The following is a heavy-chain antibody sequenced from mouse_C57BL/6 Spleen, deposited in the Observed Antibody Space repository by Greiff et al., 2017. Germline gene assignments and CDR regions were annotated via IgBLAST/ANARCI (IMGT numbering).Heavy chain of an antibody. J-gene: IGHJ2*01. Sequence: QVQLQQSGAELVKPGASVKISCKASGYAFSSYWMNWVKQRPGKGLEWIGQIYPGDGDTNYNGKFKGKATLTADKSSSTAYMQLSSLTSEDSAVYFCASHYYSNYEKGLDYWGQGTTLTVSS. V-gene: IGHV1-80*01. CDR1: GYAFSSYW. D-gene: IGHD2-5*01. CDR2: IYPGDGDT. CDR3: ASHYYSNYEKGLDY.